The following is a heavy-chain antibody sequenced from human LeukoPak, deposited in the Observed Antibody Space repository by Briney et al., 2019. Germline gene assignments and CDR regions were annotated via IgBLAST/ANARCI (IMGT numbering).Heavy chain of an antibody. CDR2: ISSSGSTI. D-gene: IGHD6-19*01. V-gene: IGHV3-11*01. Sequence: PGGSLRLSCAASGFTFSDYYMSWIRQAPGKGLEWVSYISSSGSTIYYADSVKGRFTISRDNAKNSLYLQMDSLRAEDTAVYYCARARYQQWQLPNKFDYWGQGTLVTVSS. CDR1: GFTFSDYY. J-gene: IGHJ4*02. CDR3: ARARYQQWQLPNKFDY.